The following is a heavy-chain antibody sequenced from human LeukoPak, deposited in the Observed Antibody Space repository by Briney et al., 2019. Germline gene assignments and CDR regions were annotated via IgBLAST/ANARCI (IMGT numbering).Heavy chain of an antibody. CDR1: GGSISSGDYY. V-gene: IGHV4-61*08. CDR2: IYTSGST. J-gene: IGHJ6*03. Sequence: PSETLSLTCTVSGGSISSGDYYWSWIRQPPGKGLEWIGYIYTSGSTNYNPSLKSRVTMSVDTSKNQFSLKLSSVTAADTAVYYCARDADEMYSSSFYYMDVWGKGTTVTVSS. CDR3: ARDADEMYSSSFYYMDV. D-gene: IGHD6-13*01.